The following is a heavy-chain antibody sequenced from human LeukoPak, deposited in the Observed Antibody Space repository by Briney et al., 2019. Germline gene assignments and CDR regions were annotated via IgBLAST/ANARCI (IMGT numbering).Heavy chain of an antibody. CDR3: AKDHSGSYYGPFDS. CDR1: GFTFSSA. D-gene: IGHD1-26*01. J-gene: IGHJ4*02. V-gene: IGHV3-23*01. CDR2: ISASGDTT. Sequence: PGGSLRLSCAASGFTFSSAMSWVRQAPGKGLDWVSVISASGDTTYYADSVKGRFTISRDNFKNTLDLQMNSLTAEDTAVYYCAKDHSGSYYGPFDSWGQGTLVTVSS.